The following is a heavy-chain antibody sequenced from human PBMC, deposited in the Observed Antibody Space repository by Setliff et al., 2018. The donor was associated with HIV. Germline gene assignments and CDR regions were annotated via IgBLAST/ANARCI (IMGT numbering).Heavy chain of an antibody. CDR3: ARTRGYTYGYIDS. CDR2: LFYGGST. Sequence: SETLSLTCAVSGYSISSGYYWGWIRQPPGKGLEWIGSLFYGGSTHYTPSLKSRVSISVDTSKNQFSLRLSSVTAADTAVYYCARTRGYTYGYIDSWAQGTLVTVSS. CDR1: GYSISSGYY. D-gene: IGHD5-18*01. J-gene: IGHJ4*02. V-gene: IGHV4-38-2*01.